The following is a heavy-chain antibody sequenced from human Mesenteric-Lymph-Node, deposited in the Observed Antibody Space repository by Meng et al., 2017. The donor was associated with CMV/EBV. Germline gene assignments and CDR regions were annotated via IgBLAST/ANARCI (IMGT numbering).Heavy chain of an antibody. V-gene: IGHV1-2*02. CDR2: INPNSGGT. J-gene: IGHJ4*02. CDR3: AREDGYNPGFDY. D-gene: IGHD5-24*01. CDR1: GYTFTDYY. Sequence: ASVKVSCKASGYTFTDYYMHWVRQAPGQGLEWMGWINPNSGGTNYARRFQGRVTMAGDTSISTAYMELSRLSSDDTAVYYCAREDGYNPGFDYWGQGTLVTVSS.